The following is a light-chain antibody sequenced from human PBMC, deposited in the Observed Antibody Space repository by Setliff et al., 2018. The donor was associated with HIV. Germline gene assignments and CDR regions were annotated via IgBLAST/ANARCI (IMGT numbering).Light chain of an antibody. J-gene: IGLJ1*01. CDR1: SSDVGGYNY. V-gene: IGLV2-23*02. Sequence: QSALAQPASVSGSPGQSITISCTGTSSDVGGYNYVSWYQQHPGKAPKLMIYDVTKRPSGVSNCFSGSKSGNTASLTISGLQAEDEADYYCCSYAGSSTPYVFGTGTKVTVL. CDR3: CSYAGSSTPYV. CDR2: DVT.